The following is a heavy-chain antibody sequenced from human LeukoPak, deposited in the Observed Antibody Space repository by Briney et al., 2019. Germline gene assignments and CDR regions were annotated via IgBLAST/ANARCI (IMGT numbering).Heavy chain of an antibody. V-gene: IGHV3-23*01. CDR3: AKDIYYYGSGNFDP. CDR2: ISGSGGST. Sequence: GGSLRLSCAASGFTFSSYAMSWVRQAPGKGLEWVSAISGSGGSTYYADSVKGRFTISRDNSKNPLYLQMNSLRAEDTAVYYCAKDIYYYGSGNFDPWGQGTLVTVSS. D-gene: IGHD3-10*01. CDR1: GFTFSSYA. J-gene: IGHJ5*02.